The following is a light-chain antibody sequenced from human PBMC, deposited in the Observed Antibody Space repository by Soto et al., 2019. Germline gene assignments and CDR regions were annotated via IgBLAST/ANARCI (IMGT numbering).Light chain of an antibody. CDR2: DAS. CDR1: QSVGSY. Sequence: EIVLTQSPATLSLSPGERATLSCRASQSVGSYLAWYQQVPGQAPRLLIYDASNRATGIPARFSGSGSGTYFTLTISSLEPEDFGVYYCQHRANWPPGATFGGGTKVEIK. J-gene: IGKJ4*01. CDR3: QHRANWPPGAT. V-gene: IGKV3-11*01.